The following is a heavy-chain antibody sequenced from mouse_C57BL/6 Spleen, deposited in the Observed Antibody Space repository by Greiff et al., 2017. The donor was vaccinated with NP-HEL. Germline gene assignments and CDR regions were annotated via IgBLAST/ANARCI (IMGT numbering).Heavy chain of an antibody. J-gene: IGHJ3*01. CDR1: GFTFSDYY. D-gene: IGHD3-2*02. CDR2: INYDGSST. Sequence: EVQLVESEGGLVQPGSSMKLSCTASGFTFSDYYMAWVRQVPEKGLEWVANINYDGSSTYYLDSLKSRFIISRDNAKNILYLQMSSLKSEDTATYYCARDDSSGDSWFAYWGQGTLVTVSA. CDR3: ARDDSSGDSWFAY. V-gene: IGHV5-16*01.